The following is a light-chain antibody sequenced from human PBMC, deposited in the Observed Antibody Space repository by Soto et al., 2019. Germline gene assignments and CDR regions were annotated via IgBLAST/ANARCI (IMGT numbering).Light chain of an antibody. J-gene: IGKJ4*01. CDR3: QQYSDSPLT. Sequence: EIVLTQSPGTLSLSPGERATLSCRASQTVRTNYLAWFQHKPGQAPRLLIYGASSRATGIPDRFSGSGSGTDCTLTINRLEPEDFAVYFCQQYSDSPLTFGGGTKVEIK. CDR1: QTVRTNY. CDR2: GAS. V-gene: IGKV3-20*01.